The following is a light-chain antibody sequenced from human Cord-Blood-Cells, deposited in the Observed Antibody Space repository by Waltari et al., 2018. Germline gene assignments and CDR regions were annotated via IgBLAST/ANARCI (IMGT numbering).Light chain of an antibody. Sequence: DIQMTQSPSTLSASVGDRVTITCRASQSISSWLAWDQQTPGKAPKLLIYKASSLESGVPSRFSGSGSGTEFTLTISSLQPDDFATYYCQQYNSYSGTFGQGTKVEIK. CDR3: QQYNSYSGT. CDR2: KAS. V-gene: IGKV1-5*03. CDR1: QSISSW. J-gene: IGKJ1*01.